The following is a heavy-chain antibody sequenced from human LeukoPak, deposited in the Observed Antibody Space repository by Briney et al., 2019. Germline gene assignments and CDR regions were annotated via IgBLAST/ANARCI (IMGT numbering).Heavy chain of an antibody. CDR1: GFSLSTSGVG. D-gene: IGHD1-26*01. V-gene: IGHV2-5*02. CDR2: IYWDDDK. CDR3: AHFSRWELPGDHDAFDI. Sequence: ESGPTLVKPTQTLTLTCTFSGFSLSTSGVGVGWIRQPPGKALEWLALIYWDDDKRYSPSLKSRLTITKDTSKNQVVLTMTNMDPVDTATYYCAHFSRWELPGDHDAFDIWGQGTMVTVSS. J-gene: IGHJ3*02.